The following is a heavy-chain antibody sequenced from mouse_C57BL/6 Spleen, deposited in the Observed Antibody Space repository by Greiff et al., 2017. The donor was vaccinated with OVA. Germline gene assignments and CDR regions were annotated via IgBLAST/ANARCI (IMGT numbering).Heavy chain of an antibody. CDR2: IDPSDSYT. J-gene: IGHJ1*03. V-gene: IGHV1-69*01. CDR3: ARSYYYCSSYDWYFDV. D-gene: IGHD1-1*01. CDR1: GYTFTSYW. Sequence: QVQLQQPGAELVMPGASVKLSCKASGYTFTSYWMHWVKQRPGQGLEWIGEIDPSDSYTNYNQKFKGKSTLTVDKSSSTAYMQLSSLTSEDSAVYYCARSYYYCSSYDWYFDVWGTGTTVTVSS.